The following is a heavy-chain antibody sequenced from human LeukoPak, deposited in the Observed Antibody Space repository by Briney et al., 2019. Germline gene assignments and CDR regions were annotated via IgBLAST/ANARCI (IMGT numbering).Heavy chain of an antibody. CDR2: INAGNGNT. CDR1: GYTFTSYA. D-gene: IGHD6-13*01. CDR3: AREVIEGRLEYSSSWYFDY. J-gene: IGHJ4*02. V-gene: IGHV1-3*01. Sequence: GASVKVSCKASGYTFTSYAMHWVRQAPGQRLEWMGWINAGNGNTKYSQKFQGRVTITRDTSASTAYMELSSLRSEDTAVYYCAREVIEGRLEYSSSWYFDYWGQGTLVTVSS.